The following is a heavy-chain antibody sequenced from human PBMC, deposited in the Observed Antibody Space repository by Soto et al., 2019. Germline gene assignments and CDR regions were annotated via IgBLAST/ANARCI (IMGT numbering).Heavy chain of an antibody. CDR1: GGSISSSSYY. CDR3: ARYRSGRYTDRFDY. CDR2: IYYSGST. D-gene: IGHD1-26*01. J-gene: IGHJ4*02. Sequence: PSETLSLTCTVSGGSISSSSYYWGWIRQPPGKGLEWIGSIYYSGSTYYNPSLKSRVTISVDTSKNQFSLKLSSVTAADTAVYYCARYRSGRYTDRFDYWGQGTLVTVSS. V-gene: IGHV4-39*01.